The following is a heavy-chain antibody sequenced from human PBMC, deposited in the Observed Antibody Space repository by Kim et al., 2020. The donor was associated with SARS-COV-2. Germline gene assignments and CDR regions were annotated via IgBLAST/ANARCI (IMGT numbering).Heavy chain of an antibody. D-gene: IGHD5-18*01. J-gene: IGHJ6*02. CDR1: GGTFSSYA. V-gene: IGHV1-69*13. CDR3: ARGLDSPPQYYYYGMDV. CDR2: IIPIFGTA. Sequence: SVKVSCKASGGTFSSYAISWVRQAPGQGLEWMGGIIPIFGTANYAQKFQGRVTITADESTSTAYMELSSLRSEDTAVYYCARGLDSPPQYYYYGMDVWGQGTTVTVSS.